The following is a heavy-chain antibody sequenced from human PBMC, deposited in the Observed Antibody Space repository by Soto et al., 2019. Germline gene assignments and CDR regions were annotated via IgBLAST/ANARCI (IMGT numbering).Heavy chain of an antibody. V-gene: IGHV3-66*01. J-gene: IGHJ3*02. CDR1: GFTVSSNY. CDR3: AREPKDDAFDI. Sequence: GGSLRLSCAASGFTVSSNYMSWVRQAPGKGLEWVSVIYSGGSTYYADSVKGRFTISRDNSKNTLYLQMNSLRAGDTAVYYCAREPKDDAFDIWGQGTMVTVSS. CDR2: IYSGGST.